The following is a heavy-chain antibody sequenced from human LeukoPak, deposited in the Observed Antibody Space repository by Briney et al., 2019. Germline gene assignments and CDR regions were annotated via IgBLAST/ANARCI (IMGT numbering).Heavy chain of an antibody. J-gene: IGHJ5*02. CDR1: GYTFTSYA. CDR2: INAGNGNT. D-gene: IGHD5-18*01. V-gene: IGHV1-3*01. Sequence: GASVKVSCKASGYTFTSYAMHWVRQAPGQRLEWMGWINAGNGNTKYSQKFQGRVTITRDTSASTAYMELSSLKSEDTAVYYCARDLNTAMGGPWGQGTLVTVSS. CDR3: ARDLNTAMGGP.